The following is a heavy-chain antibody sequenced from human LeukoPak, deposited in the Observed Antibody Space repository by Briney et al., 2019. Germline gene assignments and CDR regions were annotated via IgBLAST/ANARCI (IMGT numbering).Heavy chain of an antibody. CDR3: AKPSSLDGSGRYYIDY. D-gene: IGHD3-10*01. CDR2: THSDGTT. CDR1: GFTVSNNF. Sequence: GGSLRLSCAVSGFTVSNNFMNWVRQAPGKGLEWVSVTHSDGTTYFADSVQGRFTISRDNSKNTLYLQMNSLRDEDTAVYYCAKPSSLDGSGRYYIDYWGQGTLVTVSS. J-gene: IGHJ4*02. V-gene: IGHV3-66*01.